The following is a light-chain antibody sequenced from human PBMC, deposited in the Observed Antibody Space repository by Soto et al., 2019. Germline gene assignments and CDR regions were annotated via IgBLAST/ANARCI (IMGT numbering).Light chain of an antibody. CDR1: KSISSN. CDR2: GAS. CDR3: QQYNNWPWT. J-gene: IGKJ1*01. V-gene: IGKV3-15*01. Sequence: EIVMTQSPATLSVSPGERATLSCRAGKSISSNLAWYQLKPGQAPRLLIYGASTRATGTPARFSGSGSGTEFTLTISSVQSEDFAVYYCQQYNNWPWTFGQGTKVDIK.